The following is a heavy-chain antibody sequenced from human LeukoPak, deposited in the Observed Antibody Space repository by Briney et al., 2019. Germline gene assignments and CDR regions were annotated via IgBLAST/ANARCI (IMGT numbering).Heavy chain of an antibody. Sequence: PGRSLRLSCAASGFTFSSYAMHWVRQAPGKGLEWVAVISYDGSNKYYADSVKGRFTISRDNSKNTLYLQMNSLRAEDTAVYYCASALRLGLDWFDPWGQGTLVTVSS. V-gene: IGHV3-30-3*01. CDR1: GFTFSSYA. D-gene: IGHD3-16*01. CDR3: ASALRLGLDWFDP. J-gene: IGHJ5*02. CDR2: ISYDGSNK.